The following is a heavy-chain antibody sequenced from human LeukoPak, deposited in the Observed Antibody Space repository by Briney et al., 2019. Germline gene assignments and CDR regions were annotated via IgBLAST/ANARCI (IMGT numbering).Heavy chain of an antibody. V-gene: IGHV3-23*01. CDR2: ISGGGDKT. CDR1: GFTFSNYV. CDR3: AKDLGPLVVLEAFDI. Sequence: GGSLRLSCAASGFTFSNYVMSWVRQAPGRGLEWVSGISGGGDKTYYADSVKGRFTISRDNSKNTLYLQMNSLRAEDTASYYCAKDLGPLVVLEAFDIWGQGTMVTVS. D-gene: IGHD2-15*01. J-gene: IGHJ3*02.